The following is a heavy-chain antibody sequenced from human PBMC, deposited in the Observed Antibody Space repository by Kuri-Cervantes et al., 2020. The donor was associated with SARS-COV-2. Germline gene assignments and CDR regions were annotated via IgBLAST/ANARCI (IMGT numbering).Heavy chain of an antibody. V-gene: IGHV3-73*01. J-gene: IGHJ2*01. CDR1: GFLFSASA. CDR2: VRGKANNYAT. CDR3: ARDSLIDYYGLVEAMGSVGSRYYDL. D-gene: IGHD3-10*01. Sequence: GGSLRLSCEVSGFLFSASAIHWVRQGSGKGLEWVGRVRGKANNYATAYAASVKGRFTISRDDSKNMAYLQMNSLKAEDTAVYYCARDSLIDYYGLVEAMGSVGSRYYDLWGRGTLVTVSS.